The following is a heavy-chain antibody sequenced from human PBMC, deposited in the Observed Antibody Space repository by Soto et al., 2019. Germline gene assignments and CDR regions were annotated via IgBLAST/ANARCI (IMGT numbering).Heavy chain of an antibody. V-gene: IGHV3-23*01. J-gene: IGHJ4*02. D-gene: IGHD3-9*01. CDR2: ISGIGGST. CDR3: AKDLKSSDYDILTGPPVGSALDY. CDR1: GFTFSSYA. Sequence: GGSLRLSCAASGFTFSSYAMSWVRQAPGKGLEWVSAISGIGGSTYYSDSVKGRFTXXXDXSXXXXYLQMNXLRAEDTAVYYCAKDLKSSDYDILTGPPVGSALDYWGQGTLVTVSS.